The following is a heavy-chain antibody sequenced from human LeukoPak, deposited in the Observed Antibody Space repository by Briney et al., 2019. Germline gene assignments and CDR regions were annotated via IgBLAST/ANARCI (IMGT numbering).Heavy chain of an antibody. CDR2: ISGSGGST. CDR3: AKGHYPDDFYGSGTYYFDY. D-gene: IGHD3-10*01. Sequence: PGGSLRLSCAASGFTFSTYAMSWVRQAPGKGLEWVSAISGSGGSTYYADSVKGRFTISRDNSKNTLYLQMNSLRAEDTAVYYCAKGHYPDDFYGSGTYYFDYWGQGTLVTVSS. J-gene: IGHJ4*02. CDR1: GFTFSTYA. V-gene: IGHV3-23*01.